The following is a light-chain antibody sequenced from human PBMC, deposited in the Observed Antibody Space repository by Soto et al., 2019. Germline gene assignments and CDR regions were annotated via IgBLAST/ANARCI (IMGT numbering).Light chain of an antibody. CDR3: QQYGSSSYT. J-gene: IGKJ2*01. CDR2: GAS. CDR1: QSVSSTY. V-gene: IGKV3-20*01. Sequence: EIVLTQSPGTLSLSPGERATLSCRASQSVSSTYLAWYQQNPGRAPRLLIYGASSRATGIPDRFSGSGSGTDFTLALSRLEPEDFAVYFCQQYGSSSYTFGQGTKLEIK.